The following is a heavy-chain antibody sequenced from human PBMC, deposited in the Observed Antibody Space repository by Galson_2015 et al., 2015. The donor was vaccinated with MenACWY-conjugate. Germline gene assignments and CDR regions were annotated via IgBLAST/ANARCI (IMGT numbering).Heavy chain of an antibody. Sequence: SLRLSCAGSAFTFSNAYMSWVRQAPGKGLEWVGRIKSQTDGGKIGYAAPVKGRFTISRDDSKNTLYLQMNSLKIEDTAVYYCTTHKPDSWGGLLFHFYMDVWGKGTTVTVSS. CDR2: IKSQTDGGKI. J-gene: IGHJ6*03. V-gene: IGHV3-15*01. D-gene: IGHD2-21*01. CDR1: AFTFSNAY. CDR3: TTHKPDSWGGLLFHFYMDV.